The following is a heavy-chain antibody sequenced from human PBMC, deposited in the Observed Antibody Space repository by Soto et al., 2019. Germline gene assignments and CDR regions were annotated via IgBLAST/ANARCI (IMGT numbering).Heavy chain of an antibody. J-gene: IGHJ6*02. D-gene: IGHD3-10*01. CDR3: AKIGGGSGSPFPFYYYGMDV. Sequence: TGGSLRLSCAASGFTFSSYGMHWVRQAPGKGLEWVAVISYDGSNKYYADSVKGRFTISRDNSKNTLYLQMNSLRAEDTAVYYCAKIGGGSGSPFPFYYYGMDVWGQGTTVTVSS. CDR2: ISYDGSNK. V-gene: IGHV3-30*18. CDR1: GFTFSSYG.